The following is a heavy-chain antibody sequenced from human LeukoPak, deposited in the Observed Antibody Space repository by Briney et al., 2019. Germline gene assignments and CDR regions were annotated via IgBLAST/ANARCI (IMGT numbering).Heavy chain of an antibody. CDR1: GFTFSSYA. D-gene: IGHD3-9*01. CDR2: INSDGSST. CDR3: ARVKRIRYFDWLANFDY. J-gene: IGHJ4*02. Sequence: GGSLRLSCAASGFTFSSYAMSWVRQAPGKGLEWVSRINSDGSSTSYADSVKGRFTISRDNAKNTLYLQMNSLRAEDTAVYYCARVKRIRYFDWLANFDYWGQGTLVTVSS. V-gene: IGHV3-74*01.